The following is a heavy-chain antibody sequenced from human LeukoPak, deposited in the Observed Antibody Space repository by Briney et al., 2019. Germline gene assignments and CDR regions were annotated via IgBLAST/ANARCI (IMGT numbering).Heavy chain of an antibody. D-gene: IGHD6-19*01. CDR2: INTSGST. CDR3: ARGRAVAEY. CDR1: GGSISNYY. V-gene: IGHV4-4*07. Sequence: SETLSLTCTVSGGSISNYYWSWIRQPAGKGLEWIGRINTSGSTNYNPSLKSRVTMSADTSKNQFSLQLSSVTATDTAVYYCARGRAVAEYWGQGPLVTVSS. J-gene: IGHJ4*02.